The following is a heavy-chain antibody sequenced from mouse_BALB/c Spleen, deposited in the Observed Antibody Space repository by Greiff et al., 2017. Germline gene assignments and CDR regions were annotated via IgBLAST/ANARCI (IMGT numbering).Heavy chain of an antibody. Sequence: QVQLQQSGAELVKPGASVKLSCKASGYTFTSYYMYWVKQRPGQGLEWIGEINPSNGGTNFNEKFKSKATLTVDKSSSTAYMQLSSLTSEDSAVYYCTRRYRYDGYAMDYWGQGTSVTVSS. CDR2: INPSNGGT. V-gene: IGHV1S81*02. D-gene: IGHD2-14*01. CDR3: TRRYRYDGYAMDY. CDR1: GYTFTSYY. J-gene: IGHJ4*01.